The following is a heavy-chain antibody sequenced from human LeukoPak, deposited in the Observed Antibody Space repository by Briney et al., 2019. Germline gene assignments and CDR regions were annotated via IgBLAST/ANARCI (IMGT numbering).Heavy chain of an antibody. J-gene: IGHJ4*02. CDR1: GFTFSSYT. Sequence: GGSLRLSCAASGFTFSSYTMNWVRQAPGKGLEWLSYISSSGSTIYYADSVKGRFTISRDNAKNSLYLQMNSLRAEDTAVYYCARDHYGDYDFDYGVQGTLVNVSS. D-gene: IGHD4-17*01. V-gene: IGHV3-48*01. CDR3: ARDHYGDYDFDY. CDR2: ISSSGSTI.